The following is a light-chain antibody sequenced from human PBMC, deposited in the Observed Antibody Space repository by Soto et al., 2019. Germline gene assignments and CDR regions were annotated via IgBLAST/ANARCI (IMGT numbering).Light chain of an antibody. CDR2: GIS. V-gene: IGKV3-15*01. Sequence: EMVMTQSPAILSVSPGESATLSCRASQSVNSNYLAWYQQHPGQPPRLLIYGISTRATGIPARFSGSGSGTDFTLTISSLQSEDFAVYYCQQYNNWPITFGQGTRLEIK. CDR1: QSVNSN. J-gene: IGKJ5*01. CDR3: QQYNNWPIT.